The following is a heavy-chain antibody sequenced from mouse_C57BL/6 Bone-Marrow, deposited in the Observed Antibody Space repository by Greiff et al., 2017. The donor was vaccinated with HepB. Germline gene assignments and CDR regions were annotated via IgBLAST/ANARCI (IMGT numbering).Heavy chain of an antibody. CDR3: ARDRGWLRDFDY. D-gene: IGHD2-2*01. V-gene: IGHV5-4*01. Sequence: EVHLVESGGGLVKPGGSLKLSCAASGFTFSSYAMSWVRQTPEKRLEWVATISDGGSYTYYPDNVKGRFTISRDNAKNNLYLQMSHLKSEDTAMYYCARDRGWLRDFDYWGQGTTLTVSS. CDR1: GFTFSSYA. CDR2: ISDGGSYT. J-gene: IGHJ2*01.